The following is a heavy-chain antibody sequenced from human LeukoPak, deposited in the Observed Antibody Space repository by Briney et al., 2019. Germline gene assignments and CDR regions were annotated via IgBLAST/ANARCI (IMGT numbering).Heavy chain of an antibody. V-gene: IGHV3-23*01. CDR3: TKLLAVTNSYYFNY. CDR1: GFTFSSYA. CDR2: ISGSGSGGST. Sequence: GGSLRLSCAASGFTFSSYAMRWVRQAPGKGLEGVSTISGSGSGGSTYYADSVKGRFTISRDNSKDTLYLQMNSLRAEDTAVYYCTKLLAVTNSYYFNYWGQGTLVTVSS. D-gene: IGHD6-19*01. J-gene: IGHJ4*02.